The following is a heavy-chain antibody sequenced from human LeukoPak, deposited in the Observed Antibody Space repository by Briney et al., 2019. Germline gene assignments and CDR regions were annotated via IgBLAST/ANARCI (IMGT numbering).Heavy chain of an antibody. CDR2: FFYSGST. CDR3: ARGSGGYHYDH. V-gene: IGHV4-59*01. D-gene: IGHD3-22*01. J-gene: IGHJ5*02. Sequence: SETLSLTCTVSGGSISSYYWSWIRQPPGKGLEWIGYFFYSGSTNYNPSLRSRVTISVDTSKNQFSLKLSSVTAADTAVYYCARGSGGYHYDHWGQGTLVTVSS. CDR1: GGSISSYY.